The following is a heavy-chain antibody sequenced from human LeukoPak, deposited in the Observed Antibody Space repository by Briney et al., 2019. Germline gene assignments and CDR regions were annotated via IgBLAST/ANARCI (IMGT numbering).Heavy chain of an antibody. CDR1: GFTFSSYA. D-gene: IGHD6-19*01. CDR2: ISSSSSYI. V-gene: IGHV3-21*01. J-gene: IGHJ4*02. Sequence: GGSLRLSCAASGFTFSSYAMSWVRLAPGKGLEWVSSISSSSSYIYYADSVKGRFTISRDNAKNSLYLQMNSLRAEDTAVYYCARDSSGWFDYWGQGTLVTVSS. CDR3: ARDSSGWFDY.